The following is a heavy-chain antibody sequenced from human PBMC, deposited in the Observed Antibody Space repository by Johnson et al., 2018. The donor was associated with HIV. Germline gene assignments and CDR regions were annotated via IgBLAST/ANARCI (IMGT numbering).Heavy chain of an antibody. Sequence: MLLVESGGGLVQPGGSLRLSCAASGFTFSSYAMSWVRQAPGKGLEWVSAISGSGGSTYYADSVKGRFTISRDNSKNTLYLQMHSLRAEDTAVYYCAKDRTSAQSAFDIWGQGTMVTVSS. V-gene: IGHV3-23*04. D-gene: IGHD1-1*01. CDR2: ISGSGGST. J-gene: IGHJ3*02. CDR1: GFTFSSYA. CDR3: AKDRTSAQSAFDI.